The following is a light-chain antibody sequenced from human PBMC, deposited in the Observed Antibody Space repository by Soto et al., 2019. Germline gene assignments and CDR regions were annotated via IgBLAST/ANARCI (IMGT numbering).Light chain of an antibody. J-gene: IGKJ5*01. CDR1: QSVSSY. CDR3: QQRSNWPSIS. Sequence: IVLTQSPATLSFSPCDRDTLSCRASQSVSSYLAWYQQKPGQAPRLLIYDASNRATGIPARFSGSGSGTDFTLTISSLEPEDFAVYYCQQRSNWPSISFGQGTRLEIK. CDR2: DAS. V-gene: IGKV3-11*01.